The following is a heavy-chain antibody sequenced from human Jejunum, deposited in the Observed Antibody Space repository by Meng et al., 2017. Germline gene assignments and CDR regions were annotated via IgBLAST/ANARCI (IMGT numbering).Heavy chain of an antibody. CDR3: TTDWSGYYALDY. CDR1: GFYFTNAC. D-gene: IGHD3-3*01. J-gene: IGHJ4*02. CDR2: IKSKLDGGTT. V-gene: IGHV3-15*01. Sequence: GQLVESRGGIVKPGESLILSCAASGFYFTNACMSWVRQSPGKGLEWVGRIKSKLDGGTTDYAATVKGRFTISRDDSSNTMYLQMNSLKTEDTAVYYCTTDWSGYYALDYWGLGTLVTVSS.